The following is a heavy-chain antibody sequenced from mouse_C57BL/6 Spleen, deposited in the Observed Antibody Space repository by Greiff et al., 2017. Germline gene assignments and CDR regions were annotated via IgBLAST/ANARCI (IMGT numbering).Heavy chain of an antibody. J-gene: IGHJ2*01. D-gene: IGHD2-3*01. CDR1: GFTFSSYG. V-gene: IGHV5-6*01. CDR3: ARQMGDGALDY. CDR2: ISSGGSYT. Sequence: EVKLVESGGDLVKPGGSLKLSCAASGFTFSSYGMSWVRQTPDKRLEWVATISSGGSYTYYPDSVKGRFTISRDNAKNTLYLQMSSLKSEDTAMYYCARQMGDGALDYWGQGTTLTVSS.